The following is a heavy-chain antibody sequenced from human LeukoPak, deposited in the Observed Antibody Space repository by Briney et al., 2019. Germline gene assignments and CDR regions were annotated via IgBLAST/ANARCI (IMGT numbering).Heavy chain of an antibody. Sequence: PSETLSLTCAVSGYSISSGYYWGWIRQPPGKGLEWIGSIYHSGSTYYNPSLKSRVTISVDTSKNQFSLKLSSVTAADTAVYYCARAVAGTGVYYFDDWGQGTLVTVCS. CDR2: IYHSGST. V-gene: IGHV4-38-2*01. J-gene: IGHJ4*02. CDR1: GYSISSGYY. CDR3: ARAVAGTGVYYFDD. D-gene: IGHD6-19*01.